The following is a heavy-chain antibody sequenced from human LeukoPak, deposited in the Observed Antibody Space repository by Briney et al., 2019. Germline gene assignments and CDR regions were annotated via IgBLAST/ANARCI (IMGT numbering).Heavy chain of an antibody. D-gene: IGHD6-19*01. CDR3: AKVRTPYSSGWYYFDY. V-gene: IGHV3-74*01. J-gene: IGHJ4*02. CDR2: INSDGSST. Sequence: PGGSLRLSCAASGFTFSTYWMHWVRQAPGKGLVWVSRINSDGSSTSYADSVKGRFTISRDNSKNSLYLQMNSLRTEDTALYYCAKVRTPYSSGWYYFDYWGQGTLVTVSS. CDR1: GFTFSTYW.